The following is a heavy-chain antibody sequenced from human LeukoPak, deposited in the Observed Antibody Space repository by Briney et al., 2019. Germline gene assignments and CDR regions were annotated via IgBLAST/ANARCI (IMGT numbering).Heavy chain of an antibody. D-gene: IGHD6-13*01. V-gene: IGHV3-33*01. CDR1: GFTFSSYG. Sequence: PGRSLRLSCAASGFTFSSYGMHWVRQAPGKGLEWVAVIWYDGSNKYYADSVKGRFTISRDNSKNTLYLRMNSLRAEDTAVYYCARDDSSSWLPWDYWGQGTLVTVSS. CDR3: ARDDSSSWLPWDY. J-gene: IGHJ4*02. CDR2: IWYDGSNK.